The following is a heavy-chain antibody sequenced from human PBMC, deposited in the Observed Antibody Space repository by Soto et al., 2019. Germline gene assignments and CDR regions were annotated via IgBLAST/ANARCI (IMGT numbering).Heavy chain of an antibody. V-gene: IGHV4-59*11. J-gene: IGHJ4*02. CDR1: GGSISNHY. Sequence: QVQLQESGPGLVKPSETLSLTCTVSGGSISNHYWSWIRQSPGKGLEWIGYIYYNGNTNYNPSLKSRVTMSVDTSRNQISLKLTPVTAADTAVYYCTRANWYSEYWGQGTLVTVSS. CDR3: TRANWYSEY. CDR2: IYYNGNT. D-gene: IGHD7-27*01.